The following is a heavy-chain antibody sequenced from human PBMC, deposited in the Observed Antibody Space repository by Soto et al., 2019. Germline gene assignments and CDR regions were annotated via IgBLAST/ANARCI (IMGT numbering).Heavy chain of an antibody. CDR2: LHTGGST. V-gene: IGHV3-53*01. J-gene: IGHJ4*02. CDR1: GFSVTSNY. CDR3: ARATRYFGSFDS. D-gene: IGHD3-16*01. Sequence: EVQLVESGGGLIQPGGSLRLSCVASGFSVTSNYMKWVRQAPGKGLEWVSILHTGGSTYYSDSVKGRSTISRDTPKNTVFLQLNSLRAEDTAIYYCARATRYFGSFDSWGQGTLVSVAS.